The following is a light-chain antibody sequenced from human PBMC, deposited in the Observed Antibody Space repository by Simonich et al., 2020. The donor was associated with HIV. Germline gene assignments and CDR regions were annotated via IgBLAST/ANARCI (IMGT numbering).Light chain of an antibody. Sequence: QSVLTQPPSASGTPGQRVTISCSGSSSHIGSNTVNWYQQFPGTAPKLLIYRNKPRPSGVPDRFSGSKSGTSASLAISGLQSEDEADYYCATWDDSLNGWVFGGGTKLTVL. CDR3: ATWDDSLNGWV. CDR1: SSHIGSNT. J-gene: IGLJ3*02. CDR2: RNK. V-gene: IGLV1-44*01.